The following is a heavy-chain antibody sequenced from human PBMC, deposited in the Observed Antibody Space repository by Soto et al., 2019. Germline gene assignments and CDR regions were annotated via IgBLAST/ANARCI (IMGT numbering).Heavy chain of an antibody. J-gene: IGHJ6*02. V-gene: IGHV1-2*04. Sequence: QVQLVQSGAEVKKPGASVKVSCKASGYTFTGYYMHWVRQAPGQGLEWMGWINPNSGGTNYAQKLQGWVTQPRDRSISTAYMQQSRLRADDTAVYYGARDISRITMVRGEPAPPGDGMDVWGQGTTVTVSS. D-gene: IGHD3-10*01. CDR2: INPNSGGT. CDR1: GYTFTGYY. CDR3: ARDISRITMVRGEPAPPGDGMDV.